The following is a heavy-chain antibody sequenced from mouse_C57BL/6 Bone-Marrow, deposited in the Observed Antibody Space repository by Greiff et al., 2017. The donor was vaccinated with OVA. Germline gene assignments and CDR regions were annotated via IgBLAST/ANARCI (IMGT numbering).Heavy chain of an antibody. J-gene: IGHJ4*01. CDR2: LSSGGSYT. D-gene: IGHD2-2*01. Sequence: EVQVVESGGDLVKPGGSLKLSCAASGFTFSSYGMSWVRQTPDKRLAWVATLSSGGSYTYYPDSVKGRFTISRDNAKNTLYLQMSSLKSEDTAMYYCARRDGYGGEDYWGQGTSVTVSS. CDR1: GFTFSSYG. V-gene: IGHV5-6*01. CDR3: ARRDGYGGEDY.